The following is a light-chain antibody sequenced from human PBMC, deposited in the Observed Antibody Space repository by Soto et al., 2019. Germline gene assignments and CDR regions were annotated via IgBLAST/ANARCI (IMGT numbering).Light chain of an antibody. Sequence: EIVLTQSPGTLSLSPGERVTLSCRASQSISSAYLAWYQQKPGRSPRLLLYGAFHRASGIPDRFSGTGSGTDFTLTISRLEPEDFAVYYCQHCGGSSLFGQGTKLEIK. J-gene: IGKJ2*01. CDR2: GAF. CDR3: QHCGGSSL. V-gene: IGKV3-20*01. CDR1: QSISSAY.